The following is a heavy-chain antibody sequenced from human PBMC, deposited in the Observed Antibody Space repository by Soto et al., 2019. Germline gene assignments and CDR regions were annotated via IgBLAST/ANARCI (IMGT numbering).Heavy chain of an antibody. CDR2: TYYRSKWYT. D-gene: IGHD3-3*01. Sequence: SQTLSLSCVISGESVASNSAAGNWIRQSQXRGLEWLGRTYYRSKWYTDYAKSAKTLITINPNTSTNQVSLQLKSVSPEDTAVSYSTTGATNGRFVNYYYYIDVLGQGTPVTVSS. CDR1: GESVASNSAA. V-gene: IGHV6-1*01. CDR3: TTGATNGRFVNYYYYIDV. J-gene: IGHJ6*02.